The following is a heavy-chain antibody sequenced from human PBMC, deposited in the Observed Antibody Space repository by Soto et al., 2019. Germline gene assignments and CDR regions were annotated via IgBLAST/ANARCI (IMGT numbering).Heavy chain of an antibody. CDR1: GYTFTSYG. J-gene: IGHJ4*01. CDR3: SRFLFLELFCYY. D-gene: IGHD3-3*01. V-gene: IGHV1-18*04. CDR2: ISTYNGNT. Sequence: ASVKVSCKTSGYTFTSYGISWVRQAPGQGLEWMGWISTYNGNTNYAQKFQGRATMTTDTSTTTAYMELRSLKSYHTALYYRSRFLFLELFCYYLGPGTLVTVSS.